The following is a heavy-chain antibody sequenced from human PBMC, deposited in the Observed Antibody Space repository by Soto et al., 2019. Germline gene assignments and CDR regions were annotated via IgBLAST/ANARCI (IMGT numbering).Heavy chain of an antibody. V-gene: IGHV4-59*08. CDR1: GGSIISYY. CDR3: ARQGYCSGGSCPTIYYYYYYMDV. CDR2: IYYSGST. Sequence: PSETLCLTCTVSGGSIISYYWSWIRQPPGKGLEWIGYIYYSGSTNYNPSLKSRVTISVNTSKNQFSLKLSSVTAADTAVYYCARQGYCSGGSCPTIYYYYYYMDVWGKGTTVTVSS. J-gene: IGHJ6*03. D-gene: IGHD2-15*01.